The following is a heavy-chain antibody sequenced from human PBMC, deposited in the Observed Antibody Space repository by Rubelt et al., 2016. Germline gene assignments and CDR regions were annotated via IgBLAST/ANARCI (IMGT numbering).Heavy chain of an antibody. CDR1: GGSFSGYY. J-gene: IGHJ4*02. CDR2: INHSGST. D-gene: IGHD3-22*01. CDR3: ARGKEGLGVTMMDY. Sequence: HVQLQQWGAGLLKPSETLSLTCAVYGGSFSGYYWSWIRQPPGKGLAWLGEINHSGSTNYNPSLKSRVTISVDTSKNQFSLKLSSVTAADTAVYYCARGKEGLGVTMMDYWGQGTLVTVSS. V-gene: IGHV4-34*01.